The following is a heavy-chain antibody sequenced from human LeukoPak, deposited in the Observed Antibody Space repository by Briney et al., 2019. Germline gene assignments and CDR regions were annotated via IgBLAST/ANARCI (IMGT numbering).Heavy chain of an antibody. J-gene: IGHJ3*02. CDR3: ARGTITIFGAPNRDDAFDI. CDR1: GYTFTSYD. Sequence: RASVKVSCKASGYTFTSYDINWVRQATGQGLEWMGWMNPNSGNTGYAQKFQGRVTITRNTSISTAYMELSSLRSEDTAVYYCARGTITIFGAPNRDDAFDIWGQGTMVTVSS. D-gene: IGHD3-3*01. CDR2: MNPNSGNT. V-gene: IGHV1-8*03.